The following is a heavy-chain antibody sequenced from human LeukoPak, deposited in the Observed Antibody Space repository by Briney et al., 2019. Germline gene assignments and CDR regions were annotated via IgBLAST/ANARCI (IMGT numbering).Heavy chain of an antibody. CDR3: AKSDARSGLSVSY. V-gene: IGHV3-23*01. CDR1: GFTLTTYA. Sequence: GGSLRLSCAASGFTLTTYAMSWVRQAPGKGLEWVSAISGSSGSTYYADSVKGRFTISRDNSKNTLYLQMNSLRAEDAAVYYCAKSDARSGLSVSYWGQGTLVTVSS. J-gene: IGHJ4*02. CDR2: ISGSSGST. D-gene: IGHD2-2*01.